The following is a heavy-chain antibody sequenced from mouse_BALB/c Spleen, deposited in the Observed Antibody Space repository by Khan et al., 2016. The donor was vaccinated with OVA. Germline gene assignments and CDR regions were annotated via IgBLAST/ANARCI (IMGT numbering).Heavy chain of an antibody. V-gene: IGHV3-2*02. J-gene: IGHJ4*01. CDR1: GYSITSNYA. CDR3: ARGNYYGYAMDY. Sequence: EVQLQESGPGLVKPSQSLSLTCTVTGYSITSNYARNWIRQFPENKLEWMGYISYSGSTSYNPSFKNRNTITRDTSKTKSYLQLSSVTTEDTATYYCARGNYYGYAMDYWGQGTSVTVSS. D-gene: IGHD1-1*01. CDR2: ISYSGST.